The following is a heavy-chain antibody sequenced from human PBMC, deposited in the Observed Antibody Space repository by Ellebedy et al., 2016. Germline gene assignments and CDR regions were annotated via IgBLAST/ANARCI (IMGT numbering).Heavy chain of an antibody. CDR2: IYYSGST. V-gene: IGHV4-59*01. CDR1: GGSISSYY. CDR3: ARVREWGGSWSRYYYYMDV. Sequence: SETLSLTXTVSGGSISSYYWSWIRQPPGKGLEWIGYIYYSGSTNYNPSLKSRVTISVDTSKNQFSLKLSSVTAADTAVYYCARVREWGGSWSRYYYYMDVWGKGTTVTVSS. J-gene: IGHJ6*03. D-gene: IGHD6-13*01.